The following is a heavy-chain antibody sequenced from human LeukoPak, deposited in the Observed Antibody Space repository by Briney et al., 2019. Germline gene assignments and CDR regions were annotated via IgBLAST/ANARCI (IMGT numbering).Heavy chain of an antibody. CDR2: ISYDGSNK. D-gene: IGHD6-13*01. CDR3: AKAPRRQQLVPDY. V-gene: IGHV3-30*18. CDR1: GFTFSSYG. J-gene: IGHJ4*02. Sequence: PGGSLRLSCAASGFTFSSYGMHWVRQAPGKGLEWVAVISYDGSNKYYADSVKGRFTISRDNSKNTLYLQMNSLRAEDTAVYYCAKAPRRQQLVPDYWGQGTLVTVSS.